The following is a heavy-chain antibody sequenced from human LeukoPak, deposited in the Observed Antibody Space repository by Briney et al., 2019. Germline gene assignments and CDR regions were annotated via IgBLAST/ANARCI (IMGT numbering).Heavy chain of an antibody. CDR3: ARDWPTIAAAGTIPEYFQH. J-gene: IGHJ1*01. D-gene: IGHD6-13*01. Sequence: PGGSLRLSCTASGFTLSSLGMHWVRQAPGKGLEWVSSISSSSSYIYYADSVKGRFTISRDNAKNSLYLQMNSLRAEDTAVYYCARDWPTIAAAGTIPEYFQHWGQGTLVTVSS. V-gene: IGHV3-21*01. CDR2: ISSSSSYI. CDR1: GFTLSSLG.